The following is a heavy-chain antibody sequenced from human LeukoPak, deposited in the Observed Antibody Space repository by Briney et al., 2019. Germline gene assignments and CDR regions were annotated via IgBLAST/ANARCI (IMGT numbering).Heavy chain of an antibody. D-gene: IGHD3-22*01. CDR3: ARDLAHDYYDSSYAAFDM. CDR2: ISAYNGNT. V-gene: IGHV1-18*01. Sequence: ASVKVSCKASGYTFTSYGISWVRQASGQGLEWMGWISAYNGNTNYAQKLQGRVTTTTDTSTSTAYMELRSLRSDDTAVYYCARDLAHDYYDSSYAAFDMWGQGTMVTVSS. CDR1: GYTFTSYG. J-gene: IGHJ3*02.